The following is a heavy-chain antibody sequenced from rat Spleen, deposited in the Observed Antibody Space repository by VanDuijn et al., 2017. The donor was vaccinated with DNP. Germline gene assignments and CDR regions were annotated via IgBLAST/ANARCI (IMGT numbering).Heavy chain of an antibody. Sequence: EVQLEETGGGLVQPGRSLKLSCVASGFTFSNYYMAWVRQAPKKGLEWVATISYDGSSTYYRDSVKGRFTISRDNAKSTLYLQMDSLRSEDTATYYCARHVDFWGQGVMVTVSS. J-gene: IGHJ2*01. CDR1: GFTFSNYY. V-gene: IGHV5-7*01. CDR2: ISYDGSST. CDR3: ARHVDF.